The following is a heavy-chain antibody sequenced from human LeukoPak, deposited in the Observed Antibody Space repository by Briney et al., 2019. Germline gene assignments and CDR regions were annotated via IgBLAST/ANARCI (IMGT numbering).Heavy chain of an antibody. CDR3: ASIVVVPAAHATTDAFDI. CDR2: INSDGSST. Sequence: GGSLRLSCAASGFTFSSYWVHWVRQAPGKGLVWVSRINSDGSSTSYADSVKGRFTISRDNAKNTLYLQMNSLRAEDTAVYYCASIVVVPAAHATTDAFDIWGQGTMVTVSS. CDR1: GFTFSSYW. V-gene: IGHV3-74*01. D-gene: IGHD2-2*01. J-gene: IGHJ3*02.